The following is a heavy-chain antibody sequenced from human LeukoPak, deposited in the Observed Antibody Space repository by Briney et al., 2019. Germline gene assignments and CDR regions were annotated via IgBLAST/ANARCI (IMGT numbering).Heavy chain of an antibody. CDR1: GFTFSSYW. CDR2: ISYDGSNK. D-gene: IGHD2-2*02. CDR3: ARDFDIVVVPAAIHGGNDAFDI. Sequence: GGSLRLSCATSGFTFSSYWMTWVRQAPGKGLEWVAVISYDGSNKYYADSVKGRFTISRDNSKNTLYLQMNSLRAEDTAVYYCARDFDIVVVPAAIHGGNDAFDIWGQGTMVTVSS. V-gene: IGHV3-30-3*01. J-gene: IGHJ3*02.